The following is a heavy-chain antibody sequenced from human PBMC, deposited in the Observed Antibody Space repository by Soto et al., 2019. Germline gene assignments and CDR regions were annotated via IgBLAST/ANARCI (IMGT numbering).Heavy chain of an antibody. CDR2: ISYDGSNK. Sequence: QVQLVESGGGVVQPGRSLRLSCAASGFTFSSYGMHWVRQAPGKGLEWVAVISYDGSNKYYADSVKGRFTISRDNSKNTLYLQMNSLRAEDTAVYYCAIEPTGTTTDGSRHYGMDVWGQGTTVTVSS. CDR3: AIEPTGTTTDGSRHYGMDV. J-gene: IGHJ6*02. CDR1: GFTFSSYG. D-gene: IGHD1-7*01. V-gene: IGHV3-30*03.